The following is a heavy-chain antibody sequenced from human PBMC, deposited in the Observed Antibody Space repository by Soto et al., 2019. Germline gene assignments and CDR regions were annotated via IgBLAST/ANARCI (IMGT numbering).Heavy chain of an antibody. CDR1: GFIFSSFS. CDR2: ISGTGSDT. J-gene: IGHJ4*02. CDR3: AQVPRRFDS. V-gene: IGHV3-23*01. Sequence: EVQLLESGGGLVQPGGSLRLSCAASGFIFSSFSMGWVRQAPGKGLEWVAGISGTGSDTDYADSVKGRFTISRDNSKSTLYLQMNSLRPEDTALYYCAQVPRRFDSWGQGTLVTVSS. D-gene: IGHD3-10*01.